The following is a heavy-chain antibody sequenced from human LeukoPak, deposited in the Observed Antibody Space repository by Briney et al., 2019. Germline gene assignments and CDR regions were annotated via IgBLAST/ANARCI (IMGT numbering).Heavy chain of an antibody. D-gene: IGHD3-3*01. V-gene: IGHV3-53*01. Sequence: GGSLRLSCAASGFTVSSNYLSWVRQAPGKGLEWVSVIYSGGSTYYADSVKGRFTISRDIAKNTLYLQMNSLRAEDTGVYYCAKDHYWSIDYWGRGTLVTVSS. CDR1: GFTVSSNY. CDR3: AKDHYWSIDY. CDR2: IYSGGST. J-gene: IGHJ4*02.